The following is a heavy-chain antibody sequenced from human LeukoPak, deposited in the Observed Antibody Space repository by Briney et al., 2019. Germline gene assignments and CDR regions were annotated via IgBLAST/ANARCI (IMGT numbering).Heavy chain of an antibody. CDR1: GFTVSSNY. V-gene: IGHV3-66*01. Sequence: GGSVRLSCAASGFTVSSNYMSWVRQAPGKGLEGVSVIYSGGSTYYADSVKGRFTISRDNFKNTLYLQMNSLRAEHTAVYYCAREEAVALSYWGQGTLVTVSS. J-gene: IGHJ4*02. CDR2: IYSGGST. D-gene: IGHD6-19*01. CDR3: AREEAVALSY.